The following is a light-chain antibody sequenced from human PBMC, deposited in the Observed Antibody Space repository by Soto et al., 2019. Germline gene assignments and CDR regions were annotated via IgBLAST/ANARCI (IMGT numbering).Light chain of an antibody. J-gene: IGKJ1*01. CDR1: QSILFSSNNKNY. V-gene: IGKV4-1*01. CDR2: WAS. CDR3: QQYYNIPPWT. Sequence: DIVMTQSPDSLAVSLGERATINCKSSQSILFSSNNKNYLAWYQQKPGQPPKLLIYWASNRESGVPDRISGSGSGTDFTLTISSLQAEDVAVYYCQQYYNIPPWTFGQGTKVEIK.